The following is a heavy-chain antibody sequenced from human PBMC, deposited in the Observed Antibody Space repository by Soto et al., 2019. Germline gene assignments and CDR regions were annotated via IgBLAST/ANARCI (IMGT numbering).Heavy chain of an antibody. Sequence: PSQTLSLTCAISGDSVSSNSAAWNWIRQSPSRGLEWLGRTYYRSKWYNDYAGSVKSRITINPDTSKNQFSLQLNSVTPEDTAVYYCARDRGDTALVYYSSYGMDVWGQGTTVTVS. D-gene: IGHD5-18*01. CDR1: GDSVSSNSAA. CDR3: ARDRGDTALVYYSSYGMDV. J-gene: IGHJ6*02. CDR2: TYYRSKWYN. V-gene: IGHV6-1*01.